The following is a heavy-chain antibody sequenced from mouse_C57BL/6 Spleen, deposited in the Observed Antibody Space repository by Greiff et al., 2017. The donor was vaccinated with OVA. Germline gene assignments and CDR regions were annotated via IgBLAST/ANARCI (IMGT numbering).Heavy chain of an antibody. CDR2: IYPSDSET. V-gene: IGHV1-61*01. CDR1: GYTFTSYW. Sequence: QVQLQQPGAELVRPGSSVKLSCKASGYTFTSYWMDWVKQRPGQGLEWIGNIYPSDSETHYNQKFKDKATLSVDKSSSTAYMQLSSLKSEDSAVYYCARRCTVVAHFDYGGQGPTLTVSS. J-gene: IGHJ2*01. CDR3: ARRCTVVAHFDY. D-gene: IGHD1-1*01.